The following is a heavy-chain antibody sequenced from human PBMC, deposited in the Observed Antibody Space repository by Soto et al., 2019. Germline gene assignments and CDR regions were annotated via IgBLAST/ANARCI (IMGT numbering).Heavy chain of an antibody. CDR2: IYYSGST. D-gene: IGHD6-6*01. CDR3: ARHKWGSSPGVVYWFDP. V-gene: IGHV4-59*08. Sequence: SETLSLTCTVSGGSISSYYWSWIRQPPGKGLEWIGYIYYSGSTNYNPSLKSRVTISVDTSKNQFSLKLSSVTAADTAVYYCARHKWGSSPGVVYWFDPWGQGTLVTVSS. J-gene: IGHJ5*02. CDR1: GGSISSYY.